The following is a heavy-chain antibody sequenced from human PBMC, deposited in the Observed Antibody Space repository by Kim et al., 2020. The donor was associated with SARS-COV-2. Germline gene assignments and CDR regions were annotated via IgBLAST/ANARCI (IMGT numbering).Heavy chain of an antibody. V-gene: IGHV1-69*13. CDR1: GGTFSSYA. CDR3: ARAGYSSGWANYYYYGMDV. Sequence: SVKVSCKASGGTFSSYAINWVRQAPGQGLEWMGGIIPIFGTANYAQKFQGRVTITADESTSTAYMELSSLRSEDTAVYYCARAGYSSGWANYYYYGMDVWGQGTTVTVSS. J-gene: IGHJ6*02. CDR2: IIPIFGTA. D-gene: IGHD6-19*01.